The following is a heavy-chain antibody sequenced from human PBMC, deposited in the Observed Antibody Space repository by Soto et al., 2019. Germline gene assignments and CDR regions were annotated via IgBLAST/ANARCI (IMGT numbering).Heavy chain of an antibody. CDR3: ASGGSTVTREFDY. CDR2: INPKSGDT. J-gene: IGHJ4*02. CDR1: GYTFTGFY. V-gene: IGHV1-2*04. D-gene: IGHD4-17*01. Sequence: QVQLVQSGAEVKKPGSSVKVSCKASGYTFTGFYMHWVRQAPGQGLEWMGWINPKSGDTEYAQNFQGWVTMTRDTSISTAYMELSRLKSDDTAMYYCASGGSTVTREFDYWGQGTLVSVSS.